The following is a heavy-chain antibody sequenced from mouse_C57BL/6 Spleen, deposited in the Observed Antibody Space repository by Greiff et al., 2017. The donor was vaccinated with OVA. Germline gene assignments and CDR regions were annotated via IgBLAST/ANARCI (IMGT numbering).Heavy chain of an antibody. Sequence: QVQLQQPGAELVKPGASVQLSCPASGYTFTSYWMHWVKQRPGQGLEWIGMIHPNSGSTNYNEKFKSKATLTVDKSSSTAYMQLSSLTSEDSAVYYCARYGGYYDYDGVYWYFDVWGTGTTVTVSS. D-gene: IGHD2-4*01. CDR2: IHPNSGST. CDR1: GYTFTSYW. CDR3: ARYGGYYDYDGVYWYFDV. J-gene: IGHJ1*03. V-gene: IGHV1-64*01.